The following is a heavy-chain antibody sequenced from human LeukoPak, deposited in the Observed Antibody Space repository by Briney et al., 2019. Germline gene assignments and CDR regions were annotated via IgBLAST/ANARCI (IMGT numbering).Heavy chain of an antibody. D-gene: IGHD6-19*01. Sequence: SVKVSCKASGGTFSSYAISWVRQAPGQGLEWMGGIIPIFGTANYAQKFQGRVTFTADESTSTAYMELSSLRSEDTAVYYCARSPQWLVLSPAHFDYWGQGTLVTVSS. CDR1: GGTFSSYA. V-gene: IGHV1-69*13. CDR2: IIPIFGTA. CDR3: ARSPQWLVLSPAHFDY. J-gene: IGHJ4*02.